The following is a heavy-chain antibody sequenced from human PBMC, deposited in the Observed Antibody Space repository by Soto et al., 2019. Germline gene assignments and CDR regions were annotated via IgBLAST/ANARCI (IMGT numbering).Heavy chain of an antibody. CDR3: ARAGYSYGYVFDY. CDR1: GGTFSSYA. D-gene: IGHD5-18*01. V-gene: IGHV1-69*06. J-gene: IGHJ4*02. Sequence: SVKVSCKASGGTFSSYAISWVRQAPGQGLEWMGGIIPIFGTANYAQKFQGRVTITADKSTSTAYMELSSLRSEDTAVYYCARAGYSYGYVFDYWGQGTLVTVS. CDR2: IIPIFGTA.